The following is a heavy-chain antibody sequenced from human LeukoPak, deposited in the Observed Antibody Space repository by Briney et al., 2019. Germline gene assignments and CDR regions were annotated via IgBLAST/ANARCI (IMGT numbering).Heavy chain of an antibody. V-gene: IGHV3-30-3*01. CDR2: ISYDGSNK. J-gene: IGHJ4*02. CDR3: ARDPGPYYSSGWYYFDY. CDR1: EFTFSNYA. Sequence: PGGSLRLSCAASEFTFSNYAMHWVRQAPGKGLDWVALISYDGSNKHHADSVKGRFTISRDNSKNTLYLQMNSLRVDDTAVYYCARDPGPYYSSGWYYFDYWGQGTLVTVSS. D-gene: IGHD6-19*01.